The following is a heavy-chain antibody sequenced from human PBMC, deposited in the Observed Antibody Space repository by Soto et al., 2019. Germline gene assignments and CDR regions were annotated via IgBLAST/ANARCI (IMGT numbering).Heavy chain of an antibody. D-gene: IGHD6-13*01. J-gene: IGHJ4*02. V-gene: IGHV3-23*01. CDR1: GFTFSSYA. CDR2: ISGSGGST. Sequence: GGSLRLSCAASGFTFSSYAMSWVRQAPGKGLEWVSAISGSGGSTYYADSVKGRFTISRDNSKNTLYLQMNSLRAEDTAVYYWAKVRSAAFIAEVGWLLAYWGQGTLVPVSP. CDR3: AKVRSAAFIAEVGWLLAY.